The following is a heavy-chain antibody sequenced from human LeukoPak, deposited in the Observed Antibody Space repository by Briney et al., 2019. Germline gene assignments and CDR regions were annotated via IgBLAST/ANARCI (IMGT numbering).Heavy chain of an antibody. Sequence: KSSETLSLTCAVYGGSFSGYYWSWIRQPPGKGLEWIGEINHSGSTNYNPSLKSRVTISVDTSKNQFSLKLSSVTAADTAVYYCARGSPMYYYDSSGTRKAFDIWGQGTMVTVSS. CDR2: INHSGST. D-gene: IGHD3-22*01. CDR3: ARGSPMYYYDSSGTRKAFDI. V-gene: IGHV4-34*01. J-gene: IGHJ3*02. CDR1: GGSFSGYY.